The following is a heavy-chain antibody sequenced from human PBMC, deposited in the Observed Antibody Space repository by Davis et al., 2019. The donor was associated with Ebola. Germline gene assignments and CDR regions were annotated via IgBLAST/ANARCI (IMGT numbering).Heavy chain of an antibody. CDR2: INPSGGTI. Sequence: ASVKVSCKASAYTFTTYYMHLVRQAPGQGLEWMGVINPSGGTISYAQKLRGRVTMTTDTSTSTVDMELSSLRSEDTAVYYCAMSDSSGDGFDVWGLGTMVTVSS. CDR1: AYTFTTYY. D-gene: IGHD3-22*01. V-gene: IGHV1-46*04. CDR3: AMSDSSGDGFDV. J-gene: IGHJ3*01.